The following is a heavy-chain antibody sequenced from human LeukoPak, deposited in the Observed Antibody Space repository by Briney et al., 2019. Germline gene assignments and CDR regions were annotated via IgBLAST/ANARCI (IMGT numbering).Heavy chain of an antibody. V-gene: IGHV3-23*01. D-gene: IGHD3-3*01. CDR2: ISSSGGST. J-gene: IGHJ6*02. Sequence: PGGSLRLSCAASGFTFSSYAMSWVRQAPGKGLEWVSTISSSGGSTYYVDSVKGQFTISRDNSKNTLYLQMNSLRAEDTAVYYCAKDGRITIFGMVRPHYYYGMDVWGQGTTVTVSS. CDR3: AKDGRITIFGMVRPHYYYGMDV. CDR1: GFTFSSYA.